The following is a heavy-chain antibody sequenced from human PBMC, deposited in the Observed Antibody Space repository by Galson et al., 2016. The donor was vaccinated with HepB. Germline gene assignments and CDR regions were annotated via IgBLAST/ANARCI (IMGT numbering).Heavy chain of an antibody. J-gene: IGHJ3*02. CDR2: IDWDDDK. D-gene: IGHD5-24*01. Sequence: PALVKPTQTLTLTCTFSGFSLNTSGMCVSWIRQPPGKALEWLARIDWDDDKYYSTSLKTRLTISKDTSKNQVVLTMTSMDPVDTATYYCARRKVGRWLRWGDAFDIWGQGTMVTVSP. CDR3: ARRKVGRWLRWGDAFDI. CDR1: GFSLNTSGMC. V-gene: IGHV2-70*11.